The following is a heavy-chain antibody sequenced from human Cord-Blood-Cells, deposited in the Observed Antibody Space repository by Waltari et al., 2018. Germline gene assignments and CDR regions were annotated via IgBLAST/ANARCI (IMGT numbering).Heavy chain of an antibody. CDR3: ARGEMGASHFDY. CDR1: GGSISSYY. D-gene: IGHD1-26*01. J-gene: IGHJ4*02. Sequence: QVQLQESGPGLVKPSETLSLTCTVSGGSISSYYWSWIRQPPGKGQEWIGYIYYSGSTNDNPSLKSRVTISVDTSKNQFSLKLSSVTAADTAVYYCARGEMGASHFDYWGQGTLVTVSS. CDR2: IYYSGST. V-gene: IGHV4-59*01.